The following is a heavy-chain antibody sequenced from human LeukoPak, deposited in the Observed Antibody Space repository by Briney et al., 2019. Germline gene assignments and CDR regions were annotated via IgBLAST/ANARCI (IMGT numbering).Heavy chain of an antibody. V-gene: IGHV3-23*01. Sequence: PGGSLRLSCAASGFTFSNYAMSWVRQAHGKGLEWVAAISDSGGGTHYADSVKGRFSISRDNSKNTLFLQMNSLRAEDTAAYYCAREKVTIEAKRRNEYSWALYLDCWGQGTLVTVSS. J-gene: IGHJ4*02. CDR2: ISDSGGGT. CDR1: GFTFSNYA. D-gene: IGHD4-11*01. CDR3: AREKVTIEAKRRNEYSWALYLDC.